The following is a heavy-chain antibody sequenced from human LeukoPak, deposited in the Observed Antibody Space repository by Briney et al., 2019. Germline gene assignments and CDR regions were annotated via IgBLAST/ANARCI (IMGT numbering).Heavy chain of an antibody. CDR1: GYGFTSYW. V-gene: IGHV5-51*01. CDR3: ARNDFWSGYYSYNWFDP. Sequence: GESLKISCKGSGYGFTSYWIGWVRQMPGKGLEWMGIIYPGDSDTRYSPSFQGQVTISADKSISTAYLQWSSLKASDTAMYYCARNDFWSGYYSYNWFDPWGQGTLVTVSS. CDR2: IYPGDSDT. D-gene: IGHD3-3*01. J-gene: IGHJ5*02.